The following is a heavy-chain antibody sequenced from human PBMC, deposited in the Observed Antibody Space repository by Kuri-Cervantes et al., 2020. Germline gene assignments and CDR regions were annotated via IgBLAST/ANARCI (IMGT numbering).Heavy chain of an antibody. D-gene: IGHD3-22*01. CDR3: AKDRVYYYDSSDLYGMDV. CDR2: ISYDGSNK. CDR1: GFTFSSYG. V-gene: IGHV3-30*18. J-gene: IGHJ6*02. Sequence: GESLKISCAASGFTFSSYGMHWVRQAPGKGLEWVAVISYDGSNKYYADFVKGRFAISRDNSKNTLYLQMNSLRAEDTAVYYCAKDRVYYYDSSDLYGMDVWGQGTTVTVSS.